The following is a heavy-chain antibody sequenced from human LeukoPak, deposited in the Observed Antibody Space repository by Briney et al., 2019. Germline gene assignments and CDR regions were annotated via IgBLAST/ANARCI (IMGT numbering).Heavy chain of an antibody. V-gene: IGHV5-51*01. CDR1: GFXFPNYW. CDR2: IYAGDSDT. J-gene: IGHJ4*02. CDR3: ARQSTNFYGSGTYLY. D-gene: IGHD3-10*01. Sequence: GESLKISCNGFGFXFPNYWISWVRQMPGKGLEWMGIIYAGDSDTRYNPSFQRQVIISADKSISTAYLQWSSLKASDTAMYYCARQSTNFYGSGTYLYWGQGTLVTVSS.